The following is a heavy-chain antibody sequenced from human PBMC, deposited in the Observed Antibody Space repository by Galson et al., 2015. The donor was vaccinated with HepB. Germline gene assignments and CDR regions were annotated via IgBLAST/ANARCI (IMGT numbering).Heavy chain of an antibody. CDR3: ARGEGSAYYYDSSGYGFDI. CDR2: IIPILGIA. Sequence: SVKVSCKASGGTFSSYAISWVRQAPGQGLEWMGRIIPILGIANYAQKFQGRVTITADKPTSTAYMELSSLRSEDTAVYYCARGEGSAYYYDSSGYGFDIWGQGTMVTVSS. D-gene: IGHD3-22*01. J-gene: IGHJ3*02. CDR1: GGTFSSYA. V-gene: IGHV1-69*04.